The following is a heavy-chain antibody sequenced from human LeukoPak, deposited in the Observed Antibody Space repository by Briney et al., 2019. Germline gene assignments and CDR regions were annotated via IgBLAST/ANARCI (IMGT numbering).Heavy chain of an antibody. CDR3: VCFSHYDILTGLRNWFDP. V-gene: IGHV3-7*03. CDR1: GFSFSSYW. D-gene: IGHD3-9*01. CDR2: IKQDGSEK. Sequence: GGSLRLSCAASGFSFSSYWMSWVRQAPGKGLEWVANIKQDGSEKYYVDSVKGRFTISRDNAKNSLFLHMNSLRAEATAQYYCVCFSHYDILTGLRNWFDPWGQGTLVTVSS. J-gene: IGHJ5*02.